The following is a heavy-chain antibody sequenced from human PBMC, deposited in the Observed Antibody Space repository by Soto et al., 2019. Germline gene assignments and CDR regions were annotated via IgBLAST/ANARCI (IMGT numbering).Heavy chain of an antibody. Sequence: SVKVSCKASGGTFSSYAISWVRQAPGQGLEWMGGIIPIFGTANYAQKFQGRVTITADESTSAAYMELSSLRSEDTAVYYCARGSDIAAAGTSKNWFDPCGKGTLVTVAS. CDR1: GGTFSSYA. J-gene: IGHJ5*02. CDR2: IIPIFGTA. V-gene: IGHV1-69*13. D-gene: IGHD6-13*01. CDR3: ARGSDIAAAGTSKNWFDP.